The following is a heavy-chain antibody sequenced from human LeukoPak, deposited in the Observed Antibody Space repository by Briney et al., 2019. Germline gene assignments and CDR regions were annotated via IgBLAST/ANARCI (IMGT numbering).Heavy chain of an antibody. Sequence: PGGSLRLSCAASGFTFSSYATSWVRQAPGKGLEWVSAISGSGGSTYYADSVEGRFTISRDSSKNTLYLQMNSLRAEDTAVYYCAKDAHYYGSGSYGYWGQGTLVTVSS. V-gene: IGHV3-23*01. CDR2: ISGSGGST. D-gene: IGHD3-10*01. CDR3: AKDAHYYGSGSYGY. J-gene: IGHJ4*02. CDR1: GFTFSSYA.